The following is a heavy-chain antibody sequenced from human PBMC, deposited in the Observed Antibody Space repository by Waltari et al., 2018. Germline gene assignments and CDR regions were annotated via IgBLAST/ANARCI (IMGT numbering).Heavy chain of an antibody. CDR3: ARDEDNYYDSSGYIKH. CDR2: VNGDGSST. V-gene: IGHV3-74*01. D-gene: IGHD3-22*01. CDR1: GFTFSDFW. Sequence: EVQLLESGGGLVQPGGSLRLSCAASGFTFSDFWMHWVRQAPGEVLVWLSRVNGDGSSTTYADSVKGRFTVSRDNARKTMFLQMTSLRAEDTAVYYCARDEDNYYDSSGYIKHWGQGALVTVSS. J-gene: IGHJ4*02.